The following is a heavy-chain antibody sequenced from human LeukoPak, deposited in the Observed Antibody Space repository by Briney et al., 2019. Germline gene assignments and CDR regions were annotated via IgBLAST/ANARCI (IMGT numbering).Heavy chain of an antibody. J-gene: IGHJ6*02. CDR2: ISGSGGST. D-gene: IGHD6-25*01. CDR3: AKEQGGHYYYYYGMDV. CDR1: GFTFSSYA. V-gene: IGHV3-23*01. Sequence: GGSLRLSCAASGFTFSSYAMSWVRQAPGKGLEWGSAISGSGGSTYYADSVKGRFTISRDNSKNTLYLQMNSLRAEDTAVYYCAKEQGGHYYYYYGMDVWGQGTTVTVSS.